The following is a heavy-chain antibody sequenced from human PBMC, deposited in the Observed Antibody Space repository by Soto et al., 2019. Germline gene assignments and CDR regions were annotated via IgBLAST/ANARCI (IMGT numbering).Heavy chain of an antibody. D-gene: IGHD2-15*01. V-gene: IGHV2-5*02. Sequence: SGPTLVNPTQTLTLTCTFSGFSLSTSGVGVGWIRQPPGKALEWLALIYWDDDKRYSPSLKSRLTITKDTSKTQVVLTMTNMDPVDTATYYFAHEGRYCSGGSCYANWFDPWGQGTLVTVSS. J-gene: IGHJ5*02. CDR3: AHEGRYCSGGSCYANWFDP. CDR2: IYWDDDK. CDR1: GFSLSTSGVG.